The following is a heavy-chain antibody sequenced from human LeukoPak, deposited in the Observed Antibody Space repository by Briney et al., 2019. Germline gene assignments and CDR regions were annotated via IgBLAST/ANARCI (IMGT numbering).Heavy chain of an antibody. CDR2: ISSGSSYI. Sequence: PGGSLRLSCAASGFTFSHYNMNWVRQAPGKGLEWVSSISSGSSYIYYADSVKGRFTLSRDNAKNSLYLRMNSLRAEDTAVYYCVSGWRLVQYYFDYWGQGTLVTVSS. CDR1: GFTFSHYN. J-gene: IGHJ4*02. V-gene: IGHV3-21*01. D-gene: IGHD3-3*01. CDR3: VSGWRLVQYYFDY.